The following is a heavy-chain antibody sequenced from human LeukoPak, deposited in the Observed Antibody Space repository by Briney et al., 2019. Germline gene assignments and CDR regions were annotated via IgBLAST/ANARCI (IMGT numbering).Heavy chain of an antibody. CDR1: GFSVSGNY. CDR3: ARGLRTLFYFDF. CDR2: VYSGGST. Sequence: GGSLRLSCAASGFSVSGNYVSWVRQAPGKGLEWVSIVYSGGSTYYADSVKGRFTISRDTSKNTVYPQMNSLRAEDTAVYYCARGLRTLFYFDFWGQGTLVTVAS. J-gene: IGHJ4*02. V-gene: IGHV3-66*01.